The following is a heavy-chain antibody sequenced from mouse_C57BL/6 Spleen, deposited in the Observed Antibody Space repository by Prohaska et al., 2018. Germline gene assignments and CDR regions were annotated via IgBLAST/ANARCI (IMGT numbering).Heavy chain of an antibody. Sequence: HGKSLEWIGYINPNNGGTSYNQKFKGTATLTVNKSSSTAYMELRSLTSEDSAVYYCANYYGSSTAYYYGMDYWGQGTSVTVSS. D-gene: IGHD1-1*01. J-gene: IGHJ4*01. CDR3: ANYYGSSTAYYYGMDY. CDR2: INPNNGGT. V-gene: IGHV1-22*01.